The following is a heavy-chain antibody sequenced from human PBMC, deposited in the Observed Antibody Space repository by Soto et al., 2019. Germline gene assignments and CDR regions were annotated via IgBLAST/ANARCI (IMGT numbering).Heavy chain of an antibody. CDR3: ARRRITIFGVVIIEGMDV. J-gene: IGHJ6*02. D-gene: IGHD3-3*01. CDR1: GGSFSGYY. V-gene: IGHV4-34*01. CDR2: INHSGST. Sequence: SETLSLTCAVYGGSFSGYYWSWIRQPPGKGLEWIGEINHSGSTNYNPSLKSRATISVDTSKNQFSLKLSSVTAADTAVYYCARRRITIFGVVIIEGMDVWGQGTTVTVSS.